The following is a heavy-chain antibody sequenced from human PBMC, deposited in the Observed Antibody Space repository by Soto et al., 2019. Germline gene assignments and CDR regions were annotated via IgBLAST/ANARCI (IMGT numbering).Heavy chain of an antibody. CDR3: ATGRSTRFDP. CDR1: GFTFSRYG. V-gene: IGHV3-30*03. Sequence: GGSLRLSCAASGFTFSRYGMHWVRQASGKGLEWVAEISYDGTNKYYAESVKGRFTISRDNANNTLHLEMNSLGPKDTAVYFCATGRSTRFDPWGQGTLVTVSS. J-gene: IGHJ5*02. CDR2: ISYDGTNK. D-gene: IGHD3-10*01.